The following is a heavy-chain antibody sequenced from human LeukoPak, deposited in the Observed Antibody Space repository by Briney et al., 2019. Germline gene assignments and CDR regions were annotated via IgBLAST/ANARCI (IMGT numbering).Heavy chain of an antibody. CDR3: ARVGSGNYYYYYMGV. D-gene: IGHD3-3*01. CDR2: IYYSGST. Sequence: SETLSLTCTVSGGSISSYYWSWIRQPPGKGLEWIGYIYYSGSTNYNPSLKSRVTISVDTSKNQFSLKLSSVTAADTAVYYCARVGSGNYYYYYMGVWGKGTTVTVSS. V-gene: IGHV4-59*01. J-gene: IGHJ6*03. CDR1: GGSISSYY.